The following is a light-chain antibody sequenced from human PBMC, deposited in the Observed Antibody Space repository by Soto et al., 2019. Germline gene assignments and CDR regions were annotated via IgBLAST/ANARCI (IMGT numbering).Light chain of an antibody. CDR1: SSDVGSYNL. V-gene: IGLV2-23*02. CDR2: EVT. Sequence: QSVLTQPASVSGSPGQSITISCTGTSSDVGSYNLVSWYQQYPGKAPKLMIYEVTKRPSGFSNRFSGSKSGNTASLTISGLQAEDEADYYCCSYAGSSTFVVFGGGTKVTVL. CDR3: CSYAGSSTFVV. J-gene: IGLJ2*01.